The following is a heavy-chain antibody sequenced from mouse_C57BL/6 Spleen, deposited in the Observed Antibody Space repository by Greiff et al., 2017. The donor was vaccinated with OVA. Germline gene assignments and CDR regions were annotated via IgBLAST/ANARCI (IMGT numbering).Heavy chain of an antibody. CDR2: INPNYGTT. CDR1: GYSFTDYN. D-gene: IGHD1-1*01. J-gene: IGHJ4*01. Sequence: VQLQQSGPELVKPGASVKISCKASGYSFTDYNMNWVKQSNGKSLEWIGVINPNYGTTSYNQKFKGKATLTVDQSSSTAYMQLNSLTSEDSAVYYCARSPITTVVATDYAMDYWGQGTSVTVSS. CDR3: ARSPITTVVATDYAMDY. V-gene: IGHV1-39*01.